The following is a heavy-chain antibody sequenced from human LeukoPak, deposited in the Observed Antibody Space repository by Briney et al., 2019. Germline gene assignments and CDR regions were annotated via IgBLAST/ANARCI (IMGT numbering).Heavy chain of an antibody. CDR2: IYHSGST. D-gene: IGHD3-10*01. CDR3: ARRDYYGSGSDYRSFDY. Sequence: SETLSLTCTVSGGSISSSKWWSWVRQPPGKGLEWIGEIYHSGSTNFNPSLKSRVTILVDKSKNQFSLKLSSVTAADTAVYYCARRDYYGSGSDYRSFDYWGQGSLVTVSS. V-gene: IGHV4-4*02. J-gene: IGHJ4*02. CDR1: GGSISSSKW.